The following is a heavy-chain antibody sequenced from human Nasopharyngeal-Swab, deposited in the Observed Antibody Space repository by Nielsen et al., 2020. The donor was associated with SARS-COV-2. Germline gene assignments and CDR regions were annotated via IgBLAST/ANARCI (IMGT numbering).Heavy chain of an antibody. J-gene: IGHJ4*02. CDR2: IYYSGST. V-gene: IGHV4-59*01. D-gene: IGHD3-3*01. CDR3: ARGGAEYYDFWSGYYVFDY. Sequence: RQAPGKGLEWIGYIYYSGSTNYNPSLKSRVTISVDTSKDQFSLKLSSVTAADTAVYYCARGGAEYYDFWSGYYVFDYWGQGTLVT.